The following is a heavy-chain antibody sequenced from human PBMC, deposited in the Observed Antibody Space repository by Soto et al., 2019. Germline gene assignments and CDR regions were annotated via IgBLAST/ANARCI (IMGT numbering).Heavy chain of an antibody. CDR1: GFSLTNARMS. CDR2: IFSNDEK. V-gene: IGHV2-26*01. Sequence: ESGPTLVNPTETLTLTCTVSGFSLTNARMSVSWIRQPAGKALEWLAHIFSNDEKSYNTSLKTRLSISRDTSKSQVVLTMTTMDPVDTATYYCALLILGSRRTSRFYFDYWGPGAMVTVYS. D-gene: IGHD3-3*02. J-gene: IGHJ4*02. CDR3: ALLILGSRRTSRFYFDY.